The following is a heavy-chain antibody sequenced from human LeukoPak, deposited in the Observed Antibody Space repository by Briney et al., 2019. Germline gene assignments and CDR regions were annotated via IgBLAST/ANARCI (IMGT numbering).Heavy chain of an antibody. CDR3: TRDYSYYFDY. D-gene: IGHD2-15*01. V-gene: IGHV3-11*01. Sequence: GGSLRLSCAVSGFTFSDTYMTWIRQAPGKGLESLSYISPSGTDISYADSVKGRFTISRDNAKNSLYLQMNSLRVEDTAVYYCTRDYSYYFDYWGQGTLVTVSS. J-gene: IGHJ4*02. CDR2: ISPSGTDI. CDR1: GFTFSDTY.